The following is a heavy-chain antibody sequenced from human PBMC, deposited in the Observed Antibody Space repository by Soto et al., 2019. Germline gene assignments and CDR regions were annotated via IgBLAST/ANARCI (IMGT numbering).Heavy chain of an antibody. CDR3: TTDNLPRVTIFGVVS. Sequence: EVQLVESGGGLVKPGGSLSLSCAAPGFTFSNAWMSWVRQAPGKGLEWVGRITSKTDGGTTDYAAPVKGRLTISRDDSKNTLYLQMNSLKTEDTAVYYGTTDNLPRVTIFGVVSWGQGTLVTVSS. J-gene: IGHJ4*02. CDR1: GFTFSNAW. V-gene: IGHV3-15*01. CDR2: ITSKTDGGTT. D-gene: IGHD3-3*01.